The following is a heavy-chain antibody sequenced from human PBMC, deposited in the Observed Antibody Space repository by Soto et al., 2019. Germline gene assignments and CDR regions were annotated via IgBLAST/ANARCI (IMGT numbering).Heavy chain of an antibody. V-gene: IGHV5-51*01. CDR3: ARRATEAEWFDP. Sequence: PGESLKISCKGSGYSFTSYWIGWVRQMPGKGLEWMGIIYPGDSDTRYSPSFQGHVTISADKSISTAYLQWNSLKASDTAIYYCARRATEAEWFDPWGQGTLVTVSS. J-gene: IGHJ5*02. D-gene: IGHD5-12*01. CDR2: IYPGDSDT. CDR1: GYSFTSYW.